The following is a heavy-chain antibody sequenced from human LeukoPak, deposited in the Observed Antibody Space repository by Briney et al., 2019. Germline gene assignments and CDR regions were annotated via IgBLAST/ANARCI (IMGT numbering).Heavy chain of an antibody. D-gene: IGHD3-10*01. CDR1: GFTFSSYA. CDR3: ARVRLAMVRGVIPQPLDY. CDR2: ISYDGSNK. V-gene: IGHV3-30*04. Sequence: PGRSLRLSCAASGFTFSSYAMHWVRQAPGKGLEWVAVISYDGSNKYCADSVKGRFTISRDNSKNTLYLQMNSLRAEDTAVYYCARVRLAMVRGVIPQPLDYWGQGTLVTVSS. J-gene: IGHJ4*02.